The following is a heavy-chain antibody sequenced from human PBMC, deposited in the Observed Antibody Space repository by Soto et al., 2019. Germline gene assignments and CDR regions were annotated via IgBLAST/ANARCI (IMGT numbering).Heavy chain of an antibody. CDR1: GFTFGDYY. CDR2: IGNRGTGI. CDR3: ARDLRAVGMASRFDP. J-gene: IGHJ5*02. Sequence: QVQLVESGGGLVKPGGSLRLCCEASGFTFGDYYMNWILQAPGKGLEWVSFIGNRGTGIYYADSVKGRFTIFRDNAKNSLYLQMNSLRAEDTAMYYCARDLRAVGMASRFDPWGQGTLVTVSS. D-gene: IGHD6-13*01. V-gene: IGHV3-11*01.